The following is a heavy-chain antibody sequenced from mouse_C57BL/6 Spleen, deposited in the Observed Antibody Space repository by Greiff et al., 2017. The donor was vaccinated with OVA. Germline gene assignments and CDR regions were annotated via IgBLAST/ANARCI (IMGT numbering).Heavy chain of an antibody. Sequence: VKLMESGAELVRPGASVKLSCKASGFTFTDYYIYWVKQRPGQGLEWIARIYPGRGNTYYNEKVKGKVTLAAEKSSSTAYMQLSSLTSEDSAVYYCARGEEDGNYYAMDDWGQGTSVTVSS. D-gene: IGHD2-3*01. J-gene: IGHJ4*01. CDR1: GFTFTDYY. V-gene: IGHV1-76*01. CDR3: ARGEEDGNYYAMDD. CDR2: IYPGRGNT.